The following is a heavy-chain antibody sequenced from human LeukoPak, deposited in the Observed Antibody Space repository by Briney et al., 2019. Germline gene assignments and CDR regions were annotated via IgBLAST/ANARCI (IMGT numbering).Heavy chain of an antibody. CDR3: AKVRGYSGYEFDY. D-gene: IGHD5-12*01. Sequence: GRSLRLSCAASGFTFSSYGMHWVRQAPGKGLEWVAVISYDGSNKYYADSVKGRFTISRDNSKNTLYLQMNSLRAEDTAVYYCAKVRGYSGYEFDYWGQGTLVTVSS. CDR1: GFTFSSYG. V-gene: IGHV3-30*18. J-gene: IGHJ4*02. CDR2: ISYDGSNK.